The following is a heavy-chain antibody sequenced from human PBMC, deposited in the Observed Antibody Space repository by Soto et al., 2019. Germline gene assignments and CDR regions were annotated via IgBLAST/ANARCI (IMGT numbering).Heavy chain of an antibody. CDR1: GGTFSSYA. CDR3: ARAKDYGNNWFGP. V-gene: IGHV1-69*13. D-gene: IGHD4-17*01. J-gene: IGHJ5*02. Sequence: SVKVSCKASGGTFSSYAISWVRQAPGQGLEWMGGIIPIFGTANYAQKFQGRVTITADESTSTAYMELSSLRSEDTAVYYCARAKDYGNNWFGPWGQGTLVTVSS. CDR2: IIPIFGTA.